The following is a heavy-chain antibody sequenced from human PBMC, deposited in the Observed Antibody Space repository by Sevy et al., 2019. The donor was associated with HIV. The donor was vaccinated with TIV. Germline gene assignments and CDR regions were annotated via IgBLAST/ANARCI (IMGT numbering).Heavy chain of an antibody. D-gene: IGHD5-12*01. CDR3: AKGIGYSGYETDY. Sequence: GGSLRLSCAASGFTFSSYAMGWFRQAPGKGLEWVSASSGSGISTYYAESVKGRFTISRDNSKNTLYLQMNNLRAEDTAVFYCAKGIGYSGYETDYWGQGTLVTVSS. J-gene: IGHJ4*02. CDR2: SSGSGIST. V-gene: IGHV3-23*01. CDR1: GFTFSSYA.